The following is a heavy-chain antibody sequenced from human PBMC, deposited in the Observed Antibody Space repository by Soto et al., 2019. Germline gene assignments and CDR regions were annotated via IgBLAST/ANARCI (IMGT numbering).Heavy chain of an antibody. Sequence: PSETLSLTCTVSGGSVSSGSYYWNWIRQPPGRGLEWIGYIYYSGSANYNPSLKSRVTISVDTSKNQFSLKLTSVTAADTAVYYCARKGPRLEEGFDYWGQGSLVTVSS. J-gene: IGHJ4*02. V-gene: IGHV4-61*01. CDR2: IYYSGSA. D-gene: IGHD3-16*01. CDR1: GGSVSSGSYY. CDR3: ARKGPRLEEGFDY.